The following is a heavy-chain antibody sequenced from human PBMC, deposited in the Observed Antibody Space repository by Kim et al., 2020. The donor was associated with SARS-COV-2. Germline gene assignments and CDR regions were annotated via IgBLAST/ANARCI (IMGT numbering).Heavy chain of an antibody. Sequence: GESLQISCKGSGYSFTSYWIGWVRQMPGKGLEWMGIIYPGDSDTRYSPSFQDQVTISSTKSINTAYLLWWSLKASDTAMYYWARHLVSIRLEGYYYGMDVWGQGTTVTVSS. CDR2: IYPGDSDT. V-gene: IGHV5-51*01. J-gene: IGHJ6*02. CDR1: GYSFTSYW. D-gene: IGHD3-16*01. CDR3: ARHLVSIRLEGYYYGMDV.